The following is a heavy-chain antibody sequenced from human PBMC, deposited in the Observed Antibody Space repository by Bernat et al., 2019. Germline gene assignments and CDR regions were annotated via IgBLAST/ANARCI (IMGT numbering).Heavy chain of an antibody. V-gene: IGHV4-34*01. Sequence: QVQLQQWGAGLLKPSETLSLTCAVYGVSFSGYYWSWIRQPPGKGLEWIGEINHSGSTNYNPSLKSRVTISVDTSKNQFSLKLSSVTAADTTVYYCARVYYYGSGSYYNSERREDNWFDPWGQGTLVTVSS. D-gene: IGHD3-10*01. CDR3: ARVYYYGSGSYYNSERREDNWFDP. CDR2: INHSGST. J-gene: IGHJ5*02. CDR1: GVSFSGYY.